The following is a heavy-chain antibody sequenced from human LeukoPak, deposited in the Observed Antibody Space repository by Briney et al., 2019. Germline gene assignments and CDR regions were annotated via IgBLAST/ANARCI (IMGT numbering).Heavy chain of an antibody. J-gene: IGHJ4*02. D-gene: IGHD2-15*01. CDR1: GGSIRSYY. V-gene: IGHV4-59*01. CDR2: IYYSGST. CDR3: ARVVVVAAASYFDY. Sequence: SETLSLTCSVSGGSIRSYYWSWIRQPPGKGLEWIGYIYYSGSTNFNPSLNSRVTISVDTSKKQFSLKLSSVTAADTAVYYCARVVVVAAASYFDYWGQGTLVTVSS.